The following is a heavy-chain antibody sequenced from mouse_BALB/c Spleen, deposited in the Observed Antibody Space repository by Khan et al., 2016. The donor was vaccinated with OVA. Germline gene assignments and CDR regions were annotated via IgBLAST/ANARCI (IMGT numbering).Heavy chain of an antibody. CDR3: ARGGSAYYRNDGGAMEY. D-gene: IGHD2-14*01. Sequence: QVQLKESGPELKKPGETVRISCKASGYTFTTAGIQWVQKMPGKGLKWIGWINTHSGVPKYAEDFKGRFAFSLEISVNTAYLQITNLKTEDTATYCCARGGSAYYRNDGGAMEYWGQGTSVTVSS. CDR2: INTHSGVP. CDR1: GYTFTTAG. V-gene: IGHV9-4*02. J-gene: IGHJ4*01.